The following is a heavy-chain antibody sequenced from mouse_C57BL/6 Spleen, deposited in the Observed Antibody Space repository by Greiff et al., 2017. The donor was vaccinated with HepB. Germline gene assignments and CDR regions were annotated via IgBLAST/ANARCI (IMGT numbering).Heavy chain of an antibody. D-gene: IGHD1-1*01. V-gene: IGHV5-6*01. CDR3: ARQGYYGSSDY. J-gene: IGHJ2*01. Sequence: EVKLMESGGDLVKPGGSLKLSCAASGFTFSSYGMSWVRQTPDKRLEWVATISSGGSYTYYPDSVKGRFTISRDNATNTLYLQRSSLKSEDTAMYYCARQGYYGSSDYWGQGTTLTVSS. CDR1: GFTFSSYG. CDR2: ISSGGSYT.